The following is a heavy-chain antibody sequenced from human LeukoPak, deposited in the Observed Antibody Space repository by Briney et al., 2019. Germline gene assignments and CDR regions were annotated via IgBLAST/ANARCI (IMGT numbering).Heavy chain of an antibody. CDR1: GFTFSSYA. CDR2: IIHSGGNT. J-gene: IGHJ4*02. V-gene: IGHV3-23*01. Sequence: PGGSLRLSCAASGFTFSSYAMSWVRQAPGKGLEWVSIIHSGGNTYYADSVKGRFTISRDNSKNTLCLQMNSLRAEDTAVYYCARAQGLTEYYFDYWGQGTLVTVSS. CDR3: ARAQGLTEYYFDY. D-gene: IGHD6-6*01.